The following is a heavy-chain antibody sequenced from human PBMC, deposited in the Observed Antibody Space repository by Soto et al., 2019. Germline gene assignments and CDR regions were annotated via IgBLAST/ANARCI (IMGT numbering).Heavy chain of an antibody. Sequence: TLSRTFAVSGGSISSCGYSWSWIRQPPVKVLEWIGYIYHIGSTYYNPSLKSRVTISVDRSKNKFSLKLRSVTAADTAGYYCARVGGYSYGYNAYDIWGEGRRVTVSS. D-gene: IGHD5-18*01. CDR2: IYHIGST. V-gene: IGHV4-30-2*01. J-gene: IGHJ3*02. CDR1: GGSISSCGYS. CDR3: ARVGGYSYGYNAYDI.